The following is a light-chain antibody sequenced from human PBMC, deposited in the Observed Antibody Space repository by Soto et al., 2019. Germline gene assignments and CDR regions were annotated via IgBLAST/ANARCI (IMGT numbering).Light chain of an antibody. CDR2: SAS. CDR3: QQSYTSPYT. CDR1: QSISTY. Sequence: DIQMTQSPSSLSASVGDRVTITCRASQSISTYLNWYQQRLGKAPKLLMYSASRLQSGVSSRFSGSGSWTDFTLSISSLQPEDFATYYCQQSYTSPYTFGQGTKLEIE. J-gene: IGKJ2*01. V-gene: IGKV1-39*01.